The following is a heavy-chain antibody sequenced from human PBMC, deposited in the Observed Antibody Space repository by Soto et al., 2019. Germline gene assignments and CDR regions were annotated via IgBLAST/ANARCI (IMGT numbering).Heavy chain of an antibody. CDR3: VRQGFGRLHGLVDV. V-gene: IGHV4-59*08. Sequence: PSETLSLTCTVSDDSSSSYKWSWIRQPPGRRLEWIGYIDSNGGTSYNPSLQSRVTISIDTSTKQCSLKLSSVTAADTAVYYCVRQGFGRLHGLVDVWGQGTTVT. D-gene: IGHD3-10*01. J-gene: IGHJ6*02. CDR2: IDSNGGT. CDR1: DDSSSSYK.